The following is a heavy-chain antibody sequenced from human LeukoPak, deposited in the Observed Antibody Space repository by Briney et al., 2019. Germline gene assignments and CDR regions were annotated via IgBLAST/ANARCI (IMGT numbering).Heavy chain of an antibody. D-gene: IGHD3-10*01. V-gene: IGHV4-61*02. J-gene: IGHJ5*01. CDR1: GGSISSGRYY. CDR2: IYTRGST. CDR3: ATDGMVRGPDAWFDS. Sequence: SQTLSLTCNVSGGSISSGRYYWSWIRQPGGKGLEWIGRIYTRGSTNYNPSHKSRVTMSVDTSKNQFSLKLSSVTAADTAVYYCATDGMVRGPDAWFDSWGQGTLVTVSS.